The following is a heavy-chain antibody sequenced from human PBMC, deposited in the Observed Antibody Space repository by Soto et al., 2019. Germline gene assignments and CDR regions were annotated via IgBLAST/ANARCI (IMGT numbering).Heavy chain of an antibody. J-gene: IGHJ4*02. D-gene: IGHD3-22*01. CDR3: ARGDSSGYFFNGFFDY. V-gene: IGHV4-4*02. CDR2: IYHSGST. CDR1: GGSLSSSHW. Sequence: QVQLQESGPGLVKPSGTLSLTCAVSGGSLSSSHWWSWVRQSPGKGLEWIGDIYHSGSTNYNPSLKSRVTLSIDKSQNQFSLKLSSVTAADTAAYFCARGDSSGYFFNGFFDYWGQGTLVTVSS.